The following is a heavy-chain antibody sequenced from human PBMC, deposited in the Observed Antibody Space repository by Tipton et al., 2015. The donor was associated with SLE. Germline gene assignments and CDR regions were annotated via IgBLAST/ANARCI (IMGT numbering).Heavy chain of an antibody. Sequence: GLVKPSETLSLTCAVSGYSISSGYYWGWIRQPPGKGLEWIGSIYHSGSTYYNPSLKSRVTISVDTSKNQFSLKLSSVTAAETAVYYCARGGVGALFDHWGQGTLVTVSS. D-gene: IGHD1-26*01. CDR1: GYSISSGYY. J-gene: IGHJ4*02. CDR2: IYHSGST. CDR3: ARGGVGALFDH. V-gene: IGHV4-38-2*01.